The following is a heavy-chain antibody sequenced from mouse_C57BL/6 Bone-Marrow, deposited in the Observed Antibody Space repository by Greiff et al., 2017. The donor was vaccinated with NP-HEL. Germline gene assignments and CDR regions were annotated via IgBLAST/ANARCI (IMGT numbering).Heavy chain of an antibody. CDR1: GYTFTSYW. Sequence: QVQLQQPGAELVKPGASVKLSCKASGYTFTSYWMQWVKQRPGQGLEWIGEIDPSDSYTNYNQKFKGKATLTVDTSSSTAYMQLSSLTSEDSAVYYCARESNYYGSSPWFAYWGQGTLVTVSA. D-gene: IGHD1-1*01. CDR3: ARESNYYGSSPWFAY. J-gene: IGHJ3*01. CDR2: IDPSDSYT. V-gene: IGHV1-50*01.